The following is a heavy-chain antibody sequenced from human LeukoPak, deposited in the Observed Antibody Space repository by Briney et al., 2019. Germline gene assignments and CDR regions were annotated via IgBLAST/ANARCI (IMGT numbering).Heavy chain of an antibody. CDR1: GFSFSSSA. V-gene: IGHV3-23*01. Sequence: GGSLRLSCAASGFSFSSSAMSWVRQAPGKGLEWVPDISGSGDITYYADSVKGRFTISRDNSKNTLYLQMNSLKTEDTAVYYCTTARGPIVVVPAAIAWGQGTLVAVSS. D-gene: IGHD2-2*02. CDR3: TTARGPIVVVPAAIA. CDR2: ISGSGDIT. J-gene: IGHJ4*02.